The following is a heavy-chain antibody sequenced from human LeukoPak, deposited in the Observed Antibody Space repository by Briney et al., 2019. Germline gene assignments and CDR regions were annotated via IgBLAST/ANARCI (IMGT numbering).Heavy chain of an antibody. CDR3: ARDSRDGYNFYYFDY. CDR1: GGTFSSYA. J-gene: IGHJ4*02. CDR2: IIPIFGTA. V-gene: IGHV1-69*06. Sequence: GASVKASCKASGGTFSSYAISWVRQAPGQGLEWMGGIIPIFGTANYAQKFQGRVTITADKSTSTAYMELSSLRSEDTAVYYCARDSRDGYNFYYFDYWGQGTLVTVSS. D-gene: IGHD5-24*01.